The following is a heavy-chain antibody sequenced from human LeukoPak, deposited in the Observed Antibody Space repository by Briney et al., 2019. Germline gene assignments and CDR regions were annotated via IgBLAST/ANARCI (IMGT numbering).Heavy chain of an antibody. D-gene: IGHD6-19*01. CDR2: IFHSGST. Sequence: SETLSLTCTVSGGSISSGSYYWSWIRQPAGKGLEWIASIFHSGSTFYNPSVKSRVTISVDTSKNQFSLTLRSVTAADTAVYYCARETEKQWQYWGQGTMATVSS. V-gene: IGHV4-39*02. CDR3: ARETEKQWQY. J-gene: IGHJ3*01. CDR1: GGSISSGSYY.